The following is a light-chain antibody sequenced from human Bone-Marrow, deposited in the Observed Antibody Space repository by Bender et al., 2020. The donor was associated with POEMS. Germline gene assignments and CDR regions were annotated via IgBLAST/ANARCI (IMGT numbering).Light chain of an antibody. V-gene: IGLV2-14*01. Sequence: QSALTQPASVSGSPGQSITVSCTGTSSDVGGYDYVSWYQQYPGRAPKLIIYDVSDRPSGVSNRFSGSKSGNTASLTISGLQAEDEADYYCCSYAGSHTKVFGTGTKVTVL. J-gene: IGLJ1*01. CDR1: SSDVGGYDY. CDR2: DVS. CDR3: CSYAGSHTKV.